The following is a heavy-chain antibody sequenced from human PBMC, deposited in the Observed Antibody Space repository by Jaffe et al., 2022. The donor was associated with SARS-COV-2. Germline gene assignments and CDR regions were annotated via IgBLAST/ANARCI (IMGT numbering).Heavy chain of an antibody. V-gene: IGHV3-15*01. Sequence: EVQLVESGGGLVKPGGSLRLSCAASGFTFSNAWMSWVRQAPGKGLEWVGRIKSKTDGGTTDYAAPVKGRFTISRDDSKNTLYLQMNSLKTEDTAVYYCTRQYIVLMVYALDGFDYWGQGTLVTVSS. CDR1: GFTFSNAW. CDR2: IKSKTDGGTT. J-gene: IGHJ4*02. CDR3: TRQYIVLMVYALDGFDY. D-gene: IGHD2-8*01.